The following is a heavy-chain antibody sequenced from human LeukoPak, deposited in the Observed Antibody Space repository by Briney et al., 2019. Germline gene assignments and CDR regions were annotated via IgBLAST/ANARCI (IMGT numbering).Heavy chain of an antibody. Sequence: SETLSLTCTVSGSSISSGDYYWSWIRQPPGKGLDWIGYIYYSGSTYYNPSLKSRVTISVDTSKNQFSLKLSSVTAADTAVYYCARDTVVPAAIPVRPRAYYYYGMDVWGQGTTVTVSS. CDR2: IYYSGST. V-gene: IGHV4-30-4*01. D-gene: IGHD2-2*02. J-gene: IGHJ6*02. CDR1: GSSISSGDYY. CDR3: ARDTVVPAAIPVRPRAYYYYGMDV.